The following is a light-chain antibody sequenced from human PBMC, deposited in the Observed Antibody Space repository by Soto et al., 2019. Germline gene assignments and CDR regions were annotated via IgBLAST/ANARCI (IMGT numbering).Light chain of an antibody. J-gene: IGKJ5*01. V-gene: IGKV3-15*01. CDR1: QSVSSD. CDR3: QQYNNWSSIT. CDR2: GAS. Sequence: EIVMTQSPATLSVSPGERATLSCRASQSVSSDLAWYHQKPGQAPRLLIYGASTRATGIPARFSGSGSGTEFTLTISSLQSEDFAVYYCQQYNNWSSITFGQGTRLEI.